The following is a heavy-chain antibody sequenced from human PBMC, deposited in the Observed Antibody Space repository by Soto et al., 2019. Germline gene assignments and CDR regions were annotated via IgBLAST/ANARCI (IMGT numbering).Heavy chain of an antibody. V-gene: IGHV6-1*01. Sequence: SQTLSLTCGISGDSVSSNSATWSWIRQSPSRGLEWLGRTYYRSKWYHDYAVSVKSRITINPDTSKNQFSLQLNSVTPEDTAVYYCARSQASWNYFDSWGQGTLVTVS. CDR3: ARSQASWNYFDS. D-gene: IGHD1-1*01. J-gene: IGHJ4*01. CDR2: TYYRSKWYH. CDR1: GDSVSSNSAT.